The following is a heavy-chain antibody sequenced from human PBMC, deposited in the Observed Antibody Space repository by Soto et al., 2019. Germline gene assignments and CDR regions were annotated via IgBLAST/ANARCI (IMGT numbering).Heavy chain of an antibody. J-gene: IGHJ4*02. Sequence: EGQLVESGGGLVQPGGSLKLSCAASGFTFGGSAMHWVRQASGKGLEWVGHIRSKTNSYATAYAESVKGRFTISRDDSMNTAYLQMNSLKTEDTAVYFCARIYGSGVVDFWGQGSLITVSS. CDR3: ARIYGSGVVDF. CDR2: IRSKTNSYAT. V-gene: IGHV3-73*02. CDR1: GFTFGGSA. D-gene: IGHD3-10*01.